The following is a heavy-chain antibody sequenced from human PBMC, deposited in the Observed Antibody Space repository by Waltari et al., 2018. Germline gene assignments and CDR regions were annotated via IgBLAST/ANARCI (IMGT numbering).Heavy chain of an antibody. V-gene: IGHV3-64*01. Sequence: EVQLVESGGGLVQPGGSLRLSFAACGFTFSSYAMHWVRQAPGKGLEYVSAISSNGGSTYYANSVKGRFTISRDNSKNTLYLQMGSLRAEDMAVYYCAREGEVGATWGLDYWGQGTL. CDR2: ISSNGGST. D-gene: IGHD1-26*01. CDR1: GFTFSSYA. J-gene: IGHJ4*02. CDR3: AREGEVGATWGLDY.